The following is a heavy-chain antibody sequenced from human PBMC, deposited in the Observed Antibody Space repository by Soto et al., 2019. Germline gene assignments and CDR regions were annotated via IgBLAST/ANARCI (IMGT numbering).Heavy chain of an antibody. CDR2: INHSGST. CDR3: ASPLGSAGTTVNADLDAFDI. CDR1: GGSFSGYY. D-gene: IGHD1-7*01. Sequence: PSETLSLTCAVYGGSFSGYYWSWIRQPPGKGLEWIGEINHSGSTNYNPSLKSRVTISVDTSKNQFSLKLSSVTAADTAVYYCASPLGSAGTTVNADLDAFDIWRQGTMVTVSS. J-gene: IGHJ3*02. V-gene: IGHV4-34*01.